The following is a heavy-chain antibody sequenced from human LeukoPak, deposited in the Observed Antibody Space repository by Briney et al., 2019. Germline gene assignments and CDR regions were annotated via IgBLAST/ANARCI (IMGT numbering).Heavy chain of an antibody. D-gene: IGHD3-9*01. V-gene: IGHV3-23*01. CDR1: GFTFTNYA. Sequence: HPGASLRLSCAASGFTFTNYAMYWVRQAPGKGLEWVSAVSGRDDSTYYADSVKGRFTISRDTSKNTLYLHMNSLRAEDTAVYYCAKWGDYDILTGYYDPDYWGQGTLVTVSS. J-gene: IGHJ4*02. CDR3: AKWGDYDILTGYYDPDY. CDR2: VSGRDDST.